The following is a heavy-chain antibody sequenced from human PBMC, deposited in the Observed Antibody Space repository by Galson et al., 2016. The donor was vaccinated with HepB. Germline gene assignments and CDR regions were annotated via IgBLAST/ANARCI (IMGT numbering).Heavy chain of an antibody. V-gene: IGHV3-23*01. Sequence: SLRLSCAASGFTFSSYAMSWVRQAPGKGLEWVSAISGSGGSACYADSVKGRFTISRDNSKNTLYLQMNSLRAEDTAVYYCARYYDILTGYSNYGMDVWGQGTTVTVSS. CDR3: ARYYDILTGYSNYGMDV. CDR2: ISGSGGSA. D-gene: IGHD3-9*01. CDR1: GFTFSSYA. J-gene: IGHJ6*02.